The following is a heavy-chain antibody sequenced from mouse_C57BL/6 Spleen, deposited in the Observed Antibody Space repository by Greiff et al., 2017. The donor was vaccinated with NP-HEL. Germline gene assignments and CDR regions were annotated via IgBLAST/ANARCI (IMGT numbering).Heavy chain of an antibody. CDR1: GFSFNTYA. CDR3: VKDYGSSYDYFDY. CDR2: IRSKSNNYAT. J-gene: IGHJ2*01. Sequence: EVKLVESGGGLVQPKGSLKLSCAASGFSFNTYAMNWVRQAPGKGLEWVARIRSKSNNYATYYADSVKDRFTISRDDSESMLYLQMNNLKTEDTAMYYCVKDYGSSYDYFDYWGQGTTLTVSS. D-gene: IGHD1-1*01. V-gene: IGHV10-1*01.